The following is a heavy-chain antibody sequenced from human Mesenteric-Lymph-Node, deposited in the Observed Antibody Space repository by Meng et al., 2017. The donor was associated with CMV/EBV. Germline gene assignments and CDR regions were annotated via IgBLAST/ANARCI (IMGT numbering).Heavy chain of an antibody. CDR2: ISTGSGTI. Sequence: GGSLRLSCIASGFNFGGYSMNWVRQAPGKGLEWISHISTGSGTINYADSVKGRFTISRDNAKNSLYLQMISLGAEDTAVYYCTRDREVRGVTYYYFGMDVWGQGTTVTVSS. CDR1: GFNFGGYS. CDR3: TRDREVRGVTYYYFGMDV. D-gene: IGHD3-10*01. J-gene: IGHJ6*02. V-gene: IGHV3-48*04.